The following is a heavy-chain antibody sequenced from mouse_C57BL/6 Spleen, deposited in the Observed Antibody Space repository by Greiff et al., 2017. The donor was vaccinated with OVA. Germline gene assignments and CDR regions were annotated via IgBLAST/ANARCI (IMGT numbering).Heavy chain of an antibody. V-gene: IGHV1-42*01. CDR2: INPSTGGT. CDR3: ARRGGLRGFAY. D-gene: IGHD2-4*01. CDR1: GYSFTGYY. Sequence: EVQGVESGPELVKPGASVKISCKASGYSFTGYYMNWVKQSPEKSLEWIGEINPSTGGTTYNQKFKAKATLTVDKSSSTAYMQLKSLTSEDSAVYYCARRGGLRGFAYWGQGTLVTVSA. J-gene: IGHJ3*01.